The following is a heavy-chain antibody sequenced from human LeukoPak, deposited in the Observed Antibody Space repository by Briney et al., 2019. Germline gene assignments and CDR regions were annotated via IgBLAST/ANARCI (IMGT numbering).Heavy chain of an antibody. J-gene: IGHJ6*03. V-gene: IGHV3-33*01. CDR1: GFTFSSYG. D-gene: IGHD2-2*01. Sequence: PGRSLRLSCAASGFTFSSYGMHWVRQAPGKGLEWVAVIWYDGSNKYYADSVKGRFTISRDNSKNTLYLQMNSLRAEDTAVYYCARDQADIVVVPAAIGGRPRGYYYYYMDVWGKGTTVTVSS. CDR3: ARDQADIVVVPAAIGGRPRGYYYYYMDV. CDR2: IWYDGSNK.